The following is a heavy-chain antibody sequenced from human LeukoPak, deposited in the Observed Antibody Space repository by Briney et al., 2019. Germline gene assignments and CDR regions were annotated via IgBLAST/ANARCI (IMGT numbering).Heavy chain of an antibody. V-gene: IGHV1-2*02. D-gene: IGHD3-16*01. CDR3: ARESVVTFGGVKYFDY. J-gene: IGHJ4*02. CDR2: INPNSGGT. CDR1: GYTFTGYY. Sequence: ASAKVSCKASGYTFTGYYMHWVRQAPGQGLEWMGWINPNSGGTNYAQKFQGRVTMTRDTSISTAYMELSRLRSDDTAVYYCARESVVTFGGVKYFDYWGQGTLVTVSS.